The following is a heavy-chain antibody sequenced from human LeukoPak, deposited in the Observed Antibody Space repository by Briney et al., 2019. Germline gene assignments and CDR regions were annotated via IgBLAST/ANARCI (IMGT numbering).Heavy chain of an antibody. D-gene: IGHD2-15*01. CDR3: ATGLPFDY. CDR2: ISSDGSTT. J-gene: IGHJ4*02. CDR1: GFTFSSYL. V-gene: IGHV3-74*01. Sequence: GSLRLSCAASGFTFSSYLMHWVRQPPGKGLVWVSLISSDGSTTAYADSVKGRFTISRDNAKNTLYLQMNSLRAEDTALYYCATGLPFDYWGQGTLVTVSS.